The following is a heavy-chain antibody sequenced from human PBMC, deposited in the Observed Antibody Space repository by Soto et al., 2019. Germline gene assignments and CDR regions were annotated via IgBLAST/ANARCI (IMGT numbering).Heavy chain of an antibody. D-gene: IGHD6-19*01. J-gene: IGHJ4*02. CDR2: MRYSGDT. CDR1: GGSITSSTYY. V-gene: IGHV4-39*01. CDR3: ARQRYSSGWYY. Sequence: PSETLSLTCTFSGGSITSSTYYWGWIRQPPGKGLEWIGNMRYSGDTHSDPSLQSRVTISVDTPKSQFSLSLSSVTAADTAVYYCARQRYSSGWYYWGQGTLVTVSS.